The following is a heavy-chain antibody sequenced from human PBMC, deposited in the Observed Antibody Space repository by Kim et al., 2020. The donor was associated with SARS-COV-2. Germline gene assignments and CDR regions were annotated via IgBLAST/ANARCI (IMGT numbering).Heavy chain of an antibody. CDR2: INPNSGGT. CDR3: ARESINWNDVSFGAFDI. D-gene: IGHD1-1*01. V-gene: IGHV1-2*04. J-gene: IGHJ3*02. CDR1: GYTFTGYY. Sequence: ASVKVSCKASGYTFTGYYMHWVRQAPGQGLEWMGWINPNSGGTNYAQKFQGWVTMTRDTSISTAYMELSRLRSDDTAVYYCARESINWNDVSFGAFDIWGQGTMVTVSS.